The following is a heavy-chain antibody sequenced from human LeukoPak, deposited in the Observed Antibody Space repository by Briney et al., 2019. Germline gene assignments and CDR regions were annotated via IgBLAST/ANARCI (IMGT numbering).Heavy chain of an antibody. Sequence: ASVKVSCKASGYTFTSYGISWVRQAPGQGLEWMGRISAYNGNTNYAQKLQGRVTMTTDTSTSTAYMELRSLRSDDTAVYYCARRHCSSTSCQLPWDYYGMDVWGKGTTVTVSS. D-gene: IGHD2-2*01. CDR2: ISAYNGNT. CDR3: ARRHCSSTSCQLPWDYYGMDV. CDR1: GYTFTSYG. V-gene: IGHV1-18*04. J-gene: IGHJ6*04.